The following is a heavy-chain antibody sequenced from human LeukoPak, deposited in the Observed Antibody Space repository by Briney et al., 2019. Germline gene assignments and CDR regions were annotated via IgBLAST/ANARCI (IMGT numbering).Heavy chain of an antibody. D-gene: IGHD1-26*01. CDR1: GLTPRRCG. CDR3: ARDLGELPPHYFDY. V-gene: IGHV3-7*01. Sequence: GGSLRLSCAASGLTPRRCGMSWVRQAPGKGLEWVANIKQDGSEKYYVDSVKGRFTISRDNAKNSLYLQMNSLRAEDTAVYYCARDLGELPPHYFDYWGQGTLVTVSS. J-gene: IGHJ4*02. CDR2: IKQDGSEK.